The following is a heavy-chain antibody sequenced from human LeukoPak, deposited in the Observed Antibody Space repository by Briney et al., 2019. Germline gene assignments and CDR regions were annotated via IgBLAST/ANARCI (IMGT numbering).Heavy chain of an antibody. CDR1: GYSFTSYW. Sequence: GESLKTSCKGSGYSFTSYWIGWVRQMPGKGLEWMGIIYPGDSDTRYSPSFQGQVTISADKSISTAYLQWSSLKASDTAMYYCARHDSSNTRGVIYFDYWGQGTLVTVSS. CDR2: IYPGDSDT. J-gene: IGHJ4*02. CDR3: ARHDSSNTRGVIYFDY. V-gene: IGHV5-51*01. D-gene: IGHD3-22*01.